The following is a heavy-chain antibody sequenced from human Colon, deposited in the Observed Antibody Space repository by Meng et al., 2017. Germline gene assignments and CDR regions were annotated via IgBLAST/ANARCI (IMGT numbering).Heavy chain of an antibody. CDR3: ARDRGYYTFDY. J-gene: IGHJ4*02. CDR2: ISKDGSEK. CDR1: GFTFSSYW. Sequence: GGSLRLSCAASGFTFSSYWMSWVRRAPGKGLGWVASISKDGSEKYYPNSVKGRFTVTRDNAKNSLSLQMNSLRAEDTAVYYCARDRGYYTFDYWGQGALVTVSS. V-gene: IGHV3-7*01. D-gene: IGHD2-2*02.